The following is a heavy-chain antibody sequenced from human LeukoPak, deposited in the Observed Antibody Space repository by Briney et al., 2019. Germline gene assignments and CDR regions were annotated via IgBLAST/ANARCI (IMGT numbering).Heavy chain of an antibody. Sequence: SETMSLTCAVSGASITSYYWTWIRQPPGKGLEWIGYIYHTGNIKYNPSLTSRVTISIDTSKNQFSLKLSSVTAADTAVYYCAXXXXTQTLVASRRYYMDVWGKGTTVTVSS. V-gene: IGHV4-59*12. J-gene: IGHJ6*03. D-gene: IGHD3-10*01. CDR3: AXXXXTQTLVASRRYYMDV. CDR2: IYHTGNI. CDR1: GASITSYY.